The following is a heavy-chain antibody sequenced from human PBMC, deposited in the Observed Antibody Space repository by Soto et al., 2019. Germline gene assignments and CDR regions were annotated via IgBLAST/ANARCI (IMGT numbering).Heavy chain of an antibody. J-gene: IGHJ4*02. CDR1: GFTFSSYW. Sequence: EVQLVESGGVLVQPGGSLRLSCAASGFTFSSYWIHWVRQAPGKGLVWVSRSNSDGSSTSYADSVKGRFTISRYNAKNTLYLQMNSLRAEDTAVYYCARGRRTIFGVVITWGAVDYWGQGTLVTVSS. D-gene: IGHD3-3*01. CDR3: ARGRRTIFGVVITWGAVDY. V-gene: IGHV3-74*01. CDR2: SNSDGSST.